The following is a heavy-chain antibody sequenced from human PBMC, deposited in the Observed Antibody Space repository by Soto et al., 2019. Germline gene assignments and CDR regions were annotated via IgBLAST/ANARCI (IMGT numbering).Heavy chain of an antibody. CDR2: IYYSGST. CDR3: ARVMTLLWFGELLSVFDY. J-gene: IGHJ4*02. D-gene: IGHD3-10*01. Sequence: SETLSLTCTVSGGSISSGDYYWSWIRQPPGKGLEWIGYIYYSGSTYYNPSLKSRVTISVDTSKNQFSLKLSSVTAADTAVYYCARVMTLLWFGELLSVFDYWGQGTLVTISS. V-gene: IGHV4-30-4*01. CDR1: GGSISSGDYY.